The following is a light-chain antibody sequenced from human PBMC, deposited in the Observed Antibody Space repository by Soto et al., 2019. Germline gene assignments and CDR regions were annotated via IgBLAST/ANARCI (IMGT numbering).Light chain of an antibody. Sequence: DIQMTQSPSSLSASVGDRVTITCQARQDISNYLNWYQQKPGKAPKLLIYDASNLETGVPSRFSGNGSWTYFTFTISSLHPEDIAAYYCQQYDNLPLAFGGGTKVYIK. V-gene: IGKV1-33*01. CDR1: QDISNY. J-gene: IGKJ4*01. CDR2: DAS. CDR3: QQYDNLPLA.